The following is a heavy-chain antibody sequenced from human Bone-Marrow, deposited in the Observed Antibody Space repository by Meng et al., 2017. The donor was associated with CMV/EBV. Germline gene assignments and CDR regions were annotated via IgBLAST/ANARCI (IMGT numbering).Heavy chain of an antibody. CDR1: GYTFSTYG. CDR2: INPSGGST. Sequence: ASVKVSCKASGYTFSTYGISWVRQAPGQGLEWMGIINPSGGSTSYAQKFQGRVTMTRDTSTSTVYMELSSLRSEDTAVYYCARSGYNTYSSSSTNFDYWGQGTLVTVYS. D-gene: IGHD6-6*01. CDR3: ARSGYNTYSSSSTNFDY. V-gene: IGHV1-46*01. J-gene: IGHJ4*02.